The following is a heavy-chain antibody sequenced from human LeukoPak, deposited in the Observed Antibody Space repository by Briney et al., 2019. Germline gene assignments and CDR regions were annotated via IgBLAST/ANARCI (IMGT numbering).Heavy chain of an antibody. J-gene: IGHJ6*02. D-gene: IGHD2-15*01. CDR3: AKVVVVAATHDYYYYGMDV. V-gene: IGHV3-30*18. CDR2: ISYDGSNK. CDR1: GFTFSSYG. Sequence: GGSLRLSCAASGFTFSSYGMHGGRQAPGKGLEWVAVISYDGSNKYYADSVKGRFTISRDNSKNTLCLQMNSLRAEDTAVYYCAKVVVVAATHDYYYYGMDVWGQGTTVTVSS.